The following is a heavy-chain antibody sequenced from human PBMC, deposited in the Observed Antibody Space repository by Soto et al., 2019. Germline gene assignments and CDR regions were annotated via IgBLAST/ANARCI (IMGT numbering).Heavy chain of an antibody. CDR1: GFTFSSYA. V-gene: IGHV3-30-3*02. D-gene: IGHD1-26*01. CDR2: ISYDGSNK. CDR3: AKFARKWELLGYYFDY. Sequence: QVQLVESGGGVVQPGRSLRLSCAASGFTFSSYAMHWVRQAPGKGLEWVAVISYDGSNKYYADSVKGRFTISRDNSKNTLYLQMNSLRAEDTAVYYCAKFARKWELLGYYFDYWGQGTLVTVSS. J-gene: IGHJ4*02.